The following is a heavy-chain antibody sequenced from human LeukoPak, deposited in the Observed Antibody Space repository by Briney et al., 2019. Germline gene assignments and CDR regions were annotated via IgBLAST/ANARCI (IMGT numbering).Heavy chain of an antibody. CDR1: GFTFSSYA. Sequence: PGGSLRLSCAASGFTFSSYAMSWVRQAPGKGLEWVSAISGSGGSTYYADSVKGRFTIFRDNSKNTLYLQMNSLRAEDTAVYYCAKDHGSWYVSELYFDYWGQGTLVTVSS. CDR2: ISGSGGST. V-gene: IGHV3-23*01. D-gene: IGHD6-13*01. J-gene: IGHJ4*02. CDR3: AKDHGSWYVSELYFDY.